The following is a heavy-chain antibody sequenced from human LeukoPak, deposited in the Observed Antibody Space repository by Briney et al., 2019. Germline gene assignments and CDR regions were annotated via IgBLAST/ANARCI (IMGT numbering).Heavy chain of an antibody. CDR2: INTNTGNP. D-gene: IGHD5-18*01. CDR1: GYTFTSYA. V-gene: IGHV7-4-1*02. J-gene: IGHJ4*02. Sequence: GASVKVSCKASGYTFTSYAMNWVRQAPGQGLEWMGWINTNTGNPTYAQGFTGRFVFSLDTSVSTAYLQISSLKAEDTAVYYCARDLRDTAMVISYFDYWGQGTLVTVSS. CDR3: ARDLRDTAMVISYFDY.